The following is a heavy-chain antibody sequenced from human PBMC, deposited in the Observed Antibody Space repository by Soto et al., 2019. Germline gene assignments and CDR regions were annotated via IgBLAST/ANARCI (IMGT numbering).Heavy chain of an antibody. CDR3: AKADDYGDYVDY. Sequence: GGSLRLSCAASGFTFSSSGMHWVRQAPGKGLEWVAATSYDGSTKHYADSVKGRFTIPRDNSKNTLYLQMNSLRTEDTAVYYCAKADDYGDYVDYWGQGTLVTVSS. CDR2: TSYDGSTK. V-gene: IGHV3-30*18. J-gene: IGHJ4*02. D-gene: IGHD3-16*01. CDR1: GFTFSSSG.